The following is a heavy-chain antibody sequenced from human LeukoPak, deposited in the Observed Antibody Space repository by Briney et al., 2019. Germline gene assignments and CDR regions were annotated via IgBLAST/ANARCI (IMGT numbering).Heavy chain of an antibody. CDR3: ARVFDS. CDR2: IFYTGKT. Sequence: SETLSLTCTVSGGSVYTSDYYWGWVRQPPGKGPEWIGDIFYTGKTNYNPSLKSRVSISIDTSKNQFSMKLTSVTAADTAVYYCARVFDSWGQGTLVTVSS. J-gene: IGHJ4*02. CDR1: GGSVYTSDYY. V-gene: IGHV4-39*07.